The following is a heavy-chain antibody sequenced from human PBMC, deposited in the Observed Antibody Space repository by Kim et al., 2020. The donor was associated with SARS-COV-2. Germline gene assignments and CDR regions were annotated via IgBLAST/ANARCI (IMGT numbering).Heavy chain of an antibody. V-gene: IGHV3-49*03. CDR3: TRDLGWVWSEKSAYYDFWSGYYNYYYYGMDV. CDR1: GFTFGDYA. Sequence: GGSLRLSCTASGFTFGDYAMSWFRQAPGKGLEWVGFIRSKAYGGTTEYAASVKGRFTISRDDSKSIAYLQMNSLKTEDTAVYYCTRDLGWVWSEKSAYYDFWSGYYNYYYYGMDVWGQGTTVTVSS. D-gene: IGHD3-3*01. J-gene: IGHJ6*02. CDR2: IRSKAYGGTT.